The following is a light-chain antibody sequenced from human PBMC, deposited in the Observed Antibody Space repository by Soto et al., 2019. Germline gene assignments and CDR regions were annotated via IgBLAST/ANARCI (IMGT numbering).Light chain of an antibody. V-gene: IGKV3-20*01. J-gene: IGKJ4*01. CDR3: QQYGSSPLT. CDR1: QSVSSSY. CDR2: GAS. Sequence: EIVLTQSPGTLSLSPGERATLSCRASQSVSSSYLAWYQQKPGQAPMLLIYGASSRATGSPDRFSGSGSGTDFTLTISRLEPEDFAVYYCQQYGSSPLTFGGGTKVEIK.